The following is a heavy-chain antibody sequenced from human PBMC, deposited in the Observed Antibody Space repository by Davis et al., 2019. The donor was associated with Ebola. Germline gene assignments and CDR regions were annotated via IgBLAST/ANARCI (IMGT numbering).Heavy chain of an antibody. J-gene: IGHJ4*02. CDR3: ARDSNWGLDY. D-gene: IGHD7-27*01. V-gene: IGHV3-48*02. CDR2: ISSSSSTI. CDR1: AFTFSSYS. Sequence: GRSLSLSCPASAFTFSSYSMNWVRQAPGKGLEWVSYISSSSSTIYYADSVKGRFTISRDNAKNSLYLQMNSLRDEDTAVYYCARDSNWGLDYWGQGTLVTVSS.